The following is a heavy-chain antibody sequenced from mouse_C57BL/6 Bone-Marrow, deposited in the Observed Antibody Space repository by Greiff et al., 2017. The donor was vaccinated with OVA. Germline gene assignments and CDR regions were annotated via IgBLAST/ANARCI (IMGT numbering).Heavy chain of an antibody. CDR2: IYPRSGNT. J-gene: IGHJ3*01. V-gene: IGHV1-81*01. Sequence: VQLQQSGAELARPGASVKLSCKASGYTFTSYGISWVKQRTGQGLEWIGEIYPRSGNTYYNEKFKGKATLTADKSSSTAYMELRSLTSEDSAVYFCARETAQARWFAYWGQGTLVTVSA. CDR1: GYTFTSYG. D-gene: IGHD3-2*02. CDR3: ARETAQARWFAY.